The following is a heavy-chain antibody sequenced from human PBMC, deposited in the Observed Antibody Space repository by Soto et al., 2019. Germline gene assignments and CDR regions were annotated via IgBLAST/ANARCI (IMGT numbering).Heavy chain of an antibody. J-gene: IGHJ6*02. D-gene: IGHD6-13*01. Sequence: QVQLVESGGGVVQPGRSLRLSCAASGFTFSSYGMHWVRQAPGKGLEWVAVISYDGSNKYYADSVKGRFTISRDNSKNTLYLQMNSLRAEDTAVYYCAKGDSSSWLHVHYYYGMDVWGQGTTVTVSS. V-gene: IGHV3-30*18. CDR2: ISYDGSNK. CDR3: AKGDSSSWLHVHYYYGMDV. CDR1: GFTFSSYG.